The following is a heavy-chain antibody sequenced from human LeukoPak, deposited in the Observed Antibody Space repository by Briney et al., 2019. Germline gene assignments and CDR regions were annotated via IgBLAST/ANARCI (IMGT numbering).Heavy chain of an antibody. V-gene: IGHV3-49*01. D-gene: IGHD1-1*01. CDR3: TRDRGAYNLYDY. CDR2: IRSKAYGETA. J-gene: IGHJ4*02. CDR1: GFTFSSYY. Sequence: GGSLRLSCAASGFTFSSYYMNWIRQAPGKGLEWVGFIRSKAYGETADYAASVKGRFTISRDGSKAIAYLQMNSLKTEDTAVYHCTRDRGAYNLYDYWGQGTLVTVSS.